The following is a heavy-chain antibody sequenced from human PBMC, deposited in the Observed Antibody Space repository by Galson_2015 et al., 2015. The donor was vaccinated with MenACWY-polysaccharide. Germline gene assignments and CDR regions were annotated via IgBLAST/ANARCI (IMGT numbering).Heavy chain of an antibody. CDR3: AKEYYYGSGSYPPVYGMDV. CDR2: RYDGSNK. J-gene: IGHJ6*02. Sequence: RYDGSNKYYADSVKGRFTISRDNSKNTLYLQMNSLRAEDTAVYYCAKEYYYGSGSYPPVYGMDVWGQGTTVTVSS. V-gene: IGHV3-30*02. D-gene: IGHD3-10*01.